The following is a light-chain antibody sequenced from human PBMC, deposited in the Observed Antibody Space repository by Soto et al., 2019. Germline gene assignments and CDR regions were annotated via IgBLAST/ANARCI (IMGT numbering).Light chain of an antibody. Sequence: EIVLTQSPGTLSFSPGERATLSCRASQSVSSNYLAWYQQKPGQPPRLLIYGTSSRATGIPDRFSGSGSGTDVTLTISSLEPEDFAVYYCQEHRTSPPSWTFGQGTKVEI. CDR3: QEHRTSPPSWT. CDR2: GTS. V-gene: IGKV3-20*01. J-gene: IGKJ1*01. CDR1: QSVSSNY.